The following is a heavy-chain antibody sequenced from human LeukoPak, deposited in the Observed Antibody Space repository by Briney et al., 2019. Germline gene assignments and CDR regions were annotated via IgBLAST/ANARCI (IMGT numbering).Heavy chain of an antibody. CDR3: ARAHRRFGEPNDAFDI. V-gene: IGHV3-7*01. J-gene: IGHJ3*02. Sequence: EGSLRLSCAASGFTFSSYWMSWVRQAPGKGLEWVANIKQDGSEKYYVDSVKGRFTISRDNAKNSLYLQMNSLRAEDTAVYYCARAHRRFGEPNDAFDIWGQGTMVIVSS. CDR1: GFTFSSYW. CDR2: IKQDGSEK. D-gene: IGHD3-10*01.